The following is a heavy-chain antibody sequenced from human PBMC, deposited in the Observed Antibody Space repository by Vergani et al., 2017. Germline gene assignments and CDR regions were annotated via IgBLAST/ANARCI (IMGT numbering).Heavy chain of an antibody. Sequence: QLQLQESGPGLVKPSETLSLTCNVSGGSISSSNYYWGWVRQPPGKGLEWIGSIDYSGSTHYNPPLKSRATIFVDRSKNQFSLKLTSVTAADTAVFYCARRGGGGRAFDYWGQGTLVTVSS. CDR1: GGSISSSNYY. D-gene: IGHD3-10*01. J-gene: IGHJ4*02. V-gene: IGHV4-39*01. CDR3: ARRGGGGRAFDY. CDR2: IDYSGST.